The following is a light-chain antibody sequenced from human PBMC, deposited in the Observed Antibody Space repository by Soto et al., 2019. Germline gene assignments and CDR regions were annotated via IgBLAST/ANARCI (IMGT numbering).Light chain of an antibody. CDR3: SSYAGSNNFV. V-gene: IGLV2-8*01. CDR2: EVS. J-gene: IGLJ1*01. Sequence: QSALTQPRSASGSPGQSVTISCTGTSGDVGDNYVSWYQQHLGKAPKLIIYEVSQRPSGVPDRFSGSKSGNTASLTVSGLQAEDEADYYCSSYAGSNNFVFGSGTKLTVL. CDR1: SGDVGDNY.